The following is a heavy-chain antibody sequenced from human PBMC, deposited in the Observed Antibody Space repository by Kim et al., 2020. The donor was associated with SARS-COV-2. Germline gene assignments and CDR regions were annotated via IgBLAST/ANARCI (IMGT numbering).Heavy chain of an antibody. V-gene: IGHV3-21*01. Sequence: GGSLRLSCAASGFTFSSYSMNWVRQAPGKGLEWVSSISSSSSYIYYADSVKGRFTISRDNAKNSLYLQMNSLRAEDTAVYYCARSPLERSAFDIWGQGTMVTVSS. J-gene: IGHJ3*02. D-gene: IGHD1-1*01. CDR3: ARSPLERSAFDI. CDR1: GFTFSSYS. CDR2: ISSSSSYI.